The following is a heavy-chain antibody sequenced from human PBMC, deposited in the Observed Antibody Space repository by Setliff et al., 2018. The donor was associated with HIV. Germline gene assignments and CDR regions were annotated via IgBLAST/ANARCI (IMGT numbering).Heavy chain of an antibody. CDR2: IYYTGFA. Sequence: SETLSLTCSVSGDSISSGSYFWGWIRQTPGKGLEWIGNIYYTGFAYHNPSLKSRVTISLDTSKTHFFLNLTSVPDADTAVYFCTREGRGDPAMATTRIDYWGQGKLVTVS. J-gene: IGHJ4*02. V-gene: IGHV4-39*02. D-gene: IGHD1-1*01. CDR1: GDSISSGSYF. CDR3: TREGRGDPAMATTRIDY.